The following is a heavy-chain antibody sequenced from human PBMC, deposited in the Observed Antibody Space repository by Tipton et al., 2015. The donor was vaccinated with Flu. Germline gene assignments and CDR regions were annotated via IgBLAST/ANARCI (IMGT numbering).Heavy chain of an antibody. D-gene: IGHD1-26*01. CDR2: TTYSGTT. CDR3: AREQGSYGVGGASHI. Sequence: TLSLTCTVSGDSMGTYSWSWIRQPPGKGLEWIGYTTYSGTTSYNPSLQSRVSISIDTSKNQFSLKLSSVTAADTAVYYCAREQGSYGVGGASHIWGQGTLVTVSS. CDR1: GDSMGTYS. J-gene: IGHJ3*02. V-gene: IGHV4-59*12.